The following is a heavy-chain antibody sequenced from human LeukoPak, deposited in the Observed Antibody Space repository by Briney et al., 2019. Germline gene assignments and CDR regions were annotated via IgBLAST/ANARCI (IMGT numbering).Heavy chain of an antibody. J-gene: IGHJ4*02. V-gene: IGHV1-2*02. CDR2: INPNSGGT. Sequence: ASVNVSCKASGYTFTGYYMHWVRQAPGQGLEWMGWINPNSGGTNYAQKFQGRVTMTRDTSISTAYMELSRLRSDDTAVYYCARADSSRNPITYWGQGTLVTVSS. CDR1: GYTFTGYY. D-gene: IGHD6-13*01. CDR3: ARADSSRNPITY.